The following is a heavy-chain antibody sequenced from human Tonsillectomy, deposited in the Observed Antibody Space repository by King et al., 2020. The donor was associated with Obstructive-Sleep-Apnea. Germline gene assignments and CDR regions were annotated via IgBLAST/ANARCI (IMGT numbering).Heavy chain of an antibody. J-gene: IGHJ6*02. V-gene: IGHV3-21*01. D-gene: IGHD2-15*01. Sequence: VQLVESGGGLVKPGGSLRLSCVASGFTFSSYSMNWVRQAPGKGLEWVSSISRSNNYIYYADSVKGRFTISRDNAKNSLYLQMNSLRAEDTAVYYCARDRVVVAATYYYYYGMDVWGQGTTVTVSS. CDR1: GFTFSSYS. CDR3: ARDRVVVAATYYYYYGMDV. CDR2: ISRSNNYI.